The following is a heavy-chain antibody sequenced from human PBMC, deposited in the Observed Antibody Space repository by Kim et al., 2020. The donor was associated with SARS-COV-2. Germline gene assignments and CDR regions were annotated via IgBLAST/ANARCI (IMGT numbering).Heavy chain of an antibody. CDR3: AKALKYGSGES. CDR2: T. Sequence: TYNAHSVKSRFTISRDNSKNTLYLQMNSLSAEDTAVYYCAKALKYGSGESWGQGTLVTVSS. D-gene: IGHD3-10*01. V-gene: IGHV3-23*01. J-gene: IGHJ5*02.